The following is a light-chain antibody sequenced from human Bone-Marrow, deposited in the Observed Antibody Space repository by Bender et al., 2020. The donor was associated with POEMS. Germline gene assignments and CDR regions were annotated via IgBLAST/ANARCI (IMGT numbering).Light chain of an antibody. Sequence: QSVLTQPPSASGTPGQRVTISCSGSSSNIGTNPVNWYQQLPGTAPKLLIYINNQRPSGVPDRFSGSKSGTSASLAISGLQSEDEADYYFAAWEDSLNGWVFGGGTAVTVL. CDR1: SSNIGTNP. CDR2: INN. J-gene: IGLJ3*02. V-gene: IGLV1-44*01. CDR3: AAWEDSLNGWV.